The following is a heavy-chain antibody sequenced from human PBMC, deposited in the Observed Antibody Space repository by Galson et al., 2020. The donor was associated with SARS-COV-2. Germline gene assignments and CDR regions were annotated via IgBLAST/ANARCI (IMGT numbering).Heavy chain of an antibody. CDR2: IDWDDDK. V-gene: IGHV2-70*11. J-gene: IGHJ4*02. CDR1: GFSLSTSGMC. Sequence: SGPTLVKPTQTLTLTCTFSGFSLSTSGMCVSWIRQPPGKALEWLARIDWDDDKYYSTSLKTRLTISKDTSKNQVVLTMTNMDPVDTATYSCARIAVAAAGSPYDYWGQGTLVTVSS. D-gene: IGHD6-13*01. CDR3: ARIAVAAAGSPYDY.